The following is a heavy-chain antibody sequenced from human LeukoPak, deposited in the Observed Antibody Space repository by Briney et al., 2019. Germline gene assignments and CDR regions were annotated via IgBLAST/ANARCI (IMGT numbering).Heavy chain of an antibody. Sequence: GGSLRLSCAASGFTVSGSYMSWVRQAPGKGLEWVSSISSSSSYIYYADSVKGRFTIPRDNAKNSLYLQMNSLRAEDTAVYYCARGGYYERGPFDYWGQGTLVTVSS. V-gene: IGHV3-21*01. CDR1: GFTVSGSY. CDR2: ISSSSSYI. CDR3: ARGGYYERGPFDY. D-gene: IGHD3-22*01. J-gene: IGHJ4*02.